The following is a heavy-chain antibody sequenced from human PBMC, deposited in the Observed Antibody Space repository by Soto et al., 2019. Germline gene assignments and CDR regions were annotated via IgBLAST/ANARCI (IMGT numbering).Heavy chain of an antibody. Sequence: PSETLSLTCAVSGGSIGGGGDSWSWVRQPPGKGLEWIGYIYHSGSTYYNPSLKSRVTISVDRSKNQLSLKLSSVTAADTAVYYCARVPSPWGQGTLVTVSS. CDR1: GGSIGGGGDS. J-gene: IGHJ5*02. V-gene: IGHV4-30-2*01. CDR3: ARVPSP. CDR2: IYHSGST.